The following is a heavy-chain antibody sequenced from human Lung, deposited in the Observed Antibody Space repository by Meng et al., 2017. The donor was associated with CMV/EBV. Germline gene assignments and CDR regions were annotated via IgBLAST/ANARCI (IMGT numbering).Heavy chain of an antibody. CDR2: AANKANRYTT. CDR3: TRGHSGIDIYAFDI. CDR1: GFILSDHY. Sequence: GESLKISCAGSGFILSDHYIDWVRQAPGKGLEWIGRAANKANRYTTEYAASVKSRFTFSRYDSENSLYLQMNSLKSEDTAVYYCTRGHSGIDIYAFDIWGQGTVVTVSS. D-gene: IGHD1-26*01. J-gene: IGHJ3*02. V-gene: IGHV3-72*01.